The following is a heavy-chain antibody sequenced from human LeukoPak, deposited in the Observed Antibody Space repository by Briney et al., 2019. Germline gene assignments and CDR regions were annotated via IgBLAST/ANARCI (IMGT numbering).Heavy chain of an antibody. CDR1: GFTFSSYG. V-gene: IGHV3-30*02. CDR3: AKAPVTSCRGAFCYPFDS. CDR2: IRYDGSNK. D-gene: IGHD2-15*01. J-gene: IGHJ4*02. Sequence: LSGGSLRLSCAASGFTFSSYGMHWVRQAPGKGLEWVAFIRYDGSNKYYADSVRGRFTISRDNSRNTMYLQMNSLRVEDAAVYYCAKAPVTSCRGAFCYPFDSWGQGTLVTVSS.